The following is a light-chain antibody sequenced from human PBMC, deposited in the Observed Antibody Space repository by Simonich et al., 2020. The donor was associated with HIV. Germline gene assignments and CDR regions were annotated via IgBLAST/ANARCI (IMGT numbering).Light chain of an antibody. CDR3: QSADSSGTYWV. CDR2: KDS. V-gene: IGLV3-25*03. CDR1: ALPKQY. Sequence: SYELTQPPSVSVSPGQTARITCSGEALPKQYAYWYQQKPGQAPGRVIYKDSERPSGIPERFAGSSSGTTVTLTISGVQAEDEADYYCQSADSSGTYWVFGGGTKLTVL. J-gene: IGLJ3*02.